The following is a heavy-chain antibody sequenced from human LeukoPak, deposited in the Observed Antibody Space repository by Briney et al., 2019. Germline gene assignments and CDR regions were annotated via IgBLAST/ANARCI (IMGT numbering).Heavy chain of an antibody. Sequence: GASVKVSCKASGGTFSSYAISWVRQAPGQGLEWMGGIIPIFGTANYAQKFQGRVTITTDESTSTAYMELSSLRSEDTAVYYCAEYYYDSSGYYWFDPWGQGTLVTVSS. J-gene: IGHJ5*02. CDR3: AEYYYDSSGYYWFDP. V-gene: IGHV1-69*05. D-gene: IGHD3-22*01. CDR1: GGTFSSYA. CDR2: IIPIFGTA.